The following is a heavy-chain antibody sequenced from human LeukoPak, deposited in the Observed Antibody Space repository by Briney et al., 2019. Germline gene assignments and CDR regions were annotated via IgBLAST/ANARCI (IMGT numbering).Heavy chain of an antibody. CDR1: GGSISSYY. V-gene: IGHV4-59*01. D-gene: IGHD2-2*01. CDR2: IYYSGST. CDR3: ARDHCSSTSCYYYYGMDV. Sequence: SEILSLTGTGSGGSISSYYWSWIRQPPGKGLEGIGYIYYSGSTNYNPSLKSRVTISVATSKNPFSLKLSSVTAADTAVYYGARDHCSSTSCYYYYGMDVWGQGTTVTVSS. J-gene: IGHJ6*02.